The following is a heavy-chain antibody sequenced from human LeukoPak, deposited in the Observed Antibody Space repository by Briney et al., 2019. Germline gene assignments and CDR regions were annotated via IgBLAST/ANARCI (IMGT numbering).Heavy chain of an antibody. V-gene: IGHV3-64*01. CDR2: ISSNGGST. Sequence: GGSLRLSCAASGFTFSSYAMHWVRQAPGKGLEYVSAISSNGGSTYYANSVKGRFTTSRDNTKNTLFLQMGSLRAEDMAVYYCARGGSIAARPIDYWGQGTLVTVSS. J-gene: IGHJ4*02. CDR1: GFTFSSYA. CDR3: ARGGSIAARPIDY. D-gene: IGHD6-6*01.